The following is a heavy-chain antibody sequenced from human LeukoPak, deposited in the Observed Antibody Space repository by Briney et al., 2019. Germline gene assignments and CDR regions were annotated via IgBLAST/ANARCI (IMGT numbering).Heavy chain of an antibody. CDR2: ISYDGSNK. V-gene: IGHV3-30-3*01. CDR1: GFTFSSYA. CDR3: ARDSAPRDGYNYIDY. J-gene: IGHJ4*02. Sequence: TGRSLRLSCAASGFTFSSYAMHWVRQAPGKGLEWVAVISYDGSNKYYADSVKGRFTISRVNSKNTLYLQMNSLRAEDTAVYYCARDSAPRDGYNYIDYWGQGTLVTVSS. D-gene: IGHD5-24*01.